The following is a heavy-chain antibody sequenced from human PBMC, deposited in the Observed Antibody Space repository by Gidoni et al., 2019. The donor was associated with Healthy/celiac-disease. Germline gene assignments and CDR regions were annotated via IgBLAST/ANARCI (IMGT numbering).Heavy chain of an antibody. CDR1: GYTFTSYG. Sequence: QVQLLQSGAEVKKPGASVKVSCKASGYTFTSYGISWVRQAPGQGLEWMGWISAYNGNTNYAQKLQGRVTMTTDTSTSTAYMELRSLRSDDTAVYYCASGDCSGGSCYSGFDYWGQGTLVTVSS. CDR3: ASGDCSGGSCYSGFDY. CDR2: ISAYNGNT. D-gene: IGHD2-15*01. V-gene: IGHV1-18*01. J-gene: IGHJ4*02.